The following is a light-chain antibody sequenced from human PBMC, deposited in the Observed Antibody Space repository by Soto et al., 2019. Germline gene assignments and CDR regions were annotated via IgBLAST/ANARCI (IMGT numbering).Light chain of an antibody. CDR2: EVI. CDR3: SSYAGSTVYV. V-gene: IGLV2-23*02. J-gene: IGLJ1*01. CDR1: SSDVGTFNL. Sequence: QSVLTQVASLSGSPGQSITISCTGTSSDVGTFNLVSWYQQHPGKAPRLMIYEVIKRPSGVSNRFSGSKSGNTASLTISGLQAEVVADYSCSSYAGSTVYVSLTGTNLTVL.